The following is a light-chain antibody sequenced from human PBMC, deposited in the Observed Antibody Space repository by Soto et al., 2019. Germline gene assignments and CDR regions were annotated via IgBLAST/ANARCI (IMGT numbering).Light chain of an antibody. V-gene: IGKV1-33*01. CDR2: DAS. J-gene: IGKJ4*01. CDR3: QHYDNLPPLT. CDR1: QDISDY. Sequence: DIQMTQSPSSLSAYVGDRVTITCQASQDISDYLNWYQQKPGKAPKLLIFDASNLEKGVPSRFSGSGSGTVFTFTISRLQPEDIATYYCQHYDNLPPLTFGGGTKVEIK.